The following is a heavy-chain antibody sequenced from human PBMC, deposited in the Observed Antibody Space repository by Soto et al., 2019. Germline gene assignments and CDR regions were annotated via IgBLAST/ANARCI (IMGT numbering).Heavy chain of an antibody. CDR1: GGSVSGGAYQ. V-gene: IGHV4-61*08. D-gene: IGHD5-12*01. Sequence: QVQLQESGPGLARPSETLSLTCSVSGGSVSGGAYQWTWIRQPPGTGLEWIGYVHFSGGTNYNPSLESRVTISIDTSRDHFSLELTSLTAADTAVYFCARDNMATFDYHYYGMDVWGQGTTVTVSS. CDR2: VHFSGGT. J-gene: IGHJ6*02. CDR3: ARDNMATFDYHYYGMDV.